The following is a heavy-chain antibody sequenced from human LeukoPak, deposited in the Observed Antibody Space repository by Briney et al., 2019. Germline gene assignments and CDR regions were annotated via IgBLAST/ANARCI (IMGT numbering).Heavy chain of an antibody. D-gene: IGHD6-13*01. Sequence: GGSLRLSCAASGFTLSSYAMTWVRQAPGRGLEWVSSVDGGGGGTYYADSVKGRFTISRDNSKDTLYLQMNGLRAEDTAVYFCAKQSAGSAAWYSLHYDFWGQGTLVTVSS. CDR1: GFTLSSYA. V-gene: IGHV3-23*01. J-gene: IGHJ4*02. CDR3: AKQSAGSAAWYSLHYDF. CDR2: VDGGGGGT.